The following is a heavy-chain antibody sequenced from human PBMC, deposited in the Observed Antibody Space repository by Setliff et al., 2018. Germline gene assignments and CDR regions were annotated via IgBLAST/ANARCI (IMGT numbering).Heavy chain of an antibody. D-gene: IGHD6-19*01. J-gene: IGHJ5*02. CDR2: ISSDSRTT. CDR1: GITFRTYS. CDR3: ARERFVAVGNWFDP. V-gene: IGHV3-48*04. Sequence: GGSLRLSCAASGITFRTYSLNWVRQAPGRGLEWISFISSDSRTTYYADSVKGRFTISRDNAKNSLYLQMNSLRAEDTAVYYCARERFVAVGNWFDPWGQGTLVTVSS.